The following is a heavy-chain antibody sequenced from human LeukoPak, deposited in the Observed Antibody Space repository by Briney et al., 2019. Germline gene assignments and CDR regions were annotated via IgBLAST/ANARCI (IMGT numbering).Heavy chain of an antibody. J-gene: IGHJ4*02. CDR3: ARGLSRTPPGGY. Sequence: PSETLSLTCAVYRGSFSGYYWSWIRQPPGKGLEWIGEINHSGSTNYNPPLKSRVTISVDTSKNQFSLKLNSVTAADTAVYYCARGLSRTPPGGYWGQGTLVTVSS. CDR1: RGSFSGYY. D-gene: IGHD2-2*01. CDR2: INHSGST. V-gene: IGHV4-34*01.